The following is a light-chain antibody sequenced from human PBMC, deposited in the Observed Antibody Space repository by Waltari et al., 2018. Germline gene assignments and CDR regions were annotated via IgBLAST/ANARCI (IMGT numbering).Light chain of an antibody. J-gene: IGLJ3*02. V-gene: IGLV3-9*01. CDR3: QVWDRSIVV. Sequence: SYDLTQPPSVSVALGQMATITCGGKDLGGKNVHWYQQRPGQAPMLVIYRDDKRPSEIPERMSGSNSGNTATLTISSAQVEDEADYYCQVWDRSIVVFGGGTKLTVL. CDR1: DLGGKN. CDR2: RDD.